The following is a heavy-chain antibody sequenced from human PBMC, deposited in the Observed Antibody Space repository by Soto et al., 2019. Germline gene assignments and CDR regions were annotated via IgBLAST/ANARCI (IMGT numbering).Heavy chain of an antibody. Sequence: PGGSLRLSCAAFGFTFSSYAMSRVRQAPGKGLEWVSAISGSGGSIYYADSVKGRFTISRDNSKNTLYLQMNSLRAEDTAVYYCAKAGLESERPFDYWGQGTLVTVS. CDR3: AKAGLESERPFDY. CDR1: GFTFSSYA. D-gene: IGHD1-1*01. CDR2: ISGSGGSI. V-gene: IGHV3-23*01. J-gene: IGHJ4*02.